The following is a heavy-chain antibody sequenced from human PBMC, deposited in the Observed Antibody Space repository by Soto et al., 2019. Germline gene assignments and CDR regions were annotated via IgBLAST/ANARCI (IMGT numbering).Heavy chain of an antibody. D-gene: IGHD1-26*01. V-gene: IGHV4-31*02. J-gene: IGHJ6*02. CDR1: CGSISSGGYY. CDR2: IYYSGST. Sequence: SETLSLTCSVSCGSISSGGYYWSWIRQHPGKGLEWIGYIYYSGSTYYNPSLKSRVTISVDTSKNQFSLKLSSVTAADTAVYYCARVLFSGSYGMDVWGQGTTVTISS. CDR3: ARVLFSGSYGMDV.